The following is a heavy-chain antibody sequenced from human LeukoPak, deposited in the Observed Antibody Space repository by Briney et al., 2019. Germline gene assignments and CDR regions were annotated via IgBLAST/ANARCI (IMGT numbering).Heavy chain of an antibody. J-gene: IGHJ3*01. CDR2: ITPLSATP. CDR3: AGDPPGTPVGFDV. Sequence: SVKVSCTASAGMFNTYAISWVRQAPGHGLEWMGRITPLSATPSQSQWIQGRVTITADISTNTVYLDLSSLRSEDTALYFCAGDPPGTPVGFDVWGQGTMVTVPS. V-gene: IGHV1-69*06. D-gene: IGHD3-10*01. CDR1: AGMFNTYA.